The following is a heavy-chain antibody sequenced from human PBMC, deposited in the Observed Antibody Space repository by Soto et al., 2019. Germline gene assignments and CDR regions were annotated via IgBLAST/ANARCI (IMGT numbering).Heavy chain of an antibody. CDR3: ARVSVDVPE. CDR1: GPTFIAYY. J-gene: IGHJ4*02. CDR2: IDTKSGGT. D-gene: IGHD5-12*01. Sequence: QLVKSGAEVKKPGASVRVSCKTSGPTFIAYYIHWVRQAPGQGLEWMGWIDTKSGGTTYEQKFLGRVTMTRDTSINTAYMDLNRLTSDDTAVYYCARVSVDVPEWGQGTLITVSS. V-gene: IGHV1-2*02.